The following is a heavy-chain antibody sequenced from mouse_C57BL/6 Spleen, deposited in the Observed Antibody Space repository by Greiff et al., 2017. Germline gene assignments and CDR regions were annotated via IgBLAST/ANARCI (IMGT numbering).Heavy chain of an antibody. CDR3: TRLLGGDNGMDY. V-gene: IGHV14-4*01. CDR1: GYNIKDDY. Sequence: VQLQQSGAELVRPGASVKLSCTASGYNIKDDYMHWVKQRPEQGLEWIGWIDPENGDTEYAPKFQGKATMTADTSSNTAYLQLSSLTSEDAAVYYGTRLLGGDNGMDYWGQGTSVTVSS. J-gene: IGHJ4*01. D-gene: IGHD2-10*01. CDR2: IDPENGDT.